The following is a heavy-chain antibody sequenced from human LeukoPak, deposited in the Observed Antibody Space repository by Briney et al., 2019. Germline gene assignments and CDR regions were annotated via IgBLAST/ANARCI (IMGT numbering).Heavy chain of an antibody. CDR1: GFTFSSYS. J-gene: IGHJ4*02. Sequence: PGGSLRLSCAASGFTFSSYSMNWVRQAPGKGLEWISYISNSGNTIYYADSLKGRFTISRDNARNSLYLQMNSLRAEDTAVYYCARGVGASEGVDYWGQGTLVTVSS. CDR2: ISNSGNTI. CDR3: ARGVGASEGVDY. V-gene: IGHV3-48*04. D-gene: IGHD1-26*01.